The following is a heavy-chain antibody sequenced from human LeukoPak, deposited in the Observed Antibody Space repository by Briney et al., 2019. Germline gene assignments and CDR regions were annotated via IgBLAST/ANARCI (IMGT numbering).Heavy chain of an antibody. D-gene: IGHD3-16*01. Sequence: SQTLSLTCAISGDSVSSNSAAWNWIRQSPSRGLEWLGRTYYRSKWYNDYAVSVKSRITINPDTSKNQFSLQLNSVTPEDTAVYYCARATRGDYVWGSPPPLRYYYGMDVWGQGTTVTVSS. CDR1: GDSVSSNSAA. CDR3: ARATRGDYVWGSPPPLRYYYGMDV. CDR2: TYYRSKWYN. V-gene: IGHV6-1*01. J-gene: IGHJ6*02.